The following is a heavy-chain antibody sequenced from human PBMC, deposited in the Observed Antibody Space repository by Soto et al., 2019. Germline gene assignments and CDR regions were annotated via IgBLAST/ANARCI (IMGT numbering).Heavy chain of an antibody. V-gene: IGHV3-21*06. CDR2: ISSTTNYI. J-gene: IGHJ4*02. Sequence: LRLSCAASGFTFTRYSMNWVRQAPGKGLEWVSSISSTTNYIYYGDSMKGRFTISRDNGKNSLYLEMHSLRAEDTAVYYCARESEDLTSNFDYWGQGTLVTVSS. CDR3: ARESEDLTSNFDY. CDR1: GFTFTRYS.